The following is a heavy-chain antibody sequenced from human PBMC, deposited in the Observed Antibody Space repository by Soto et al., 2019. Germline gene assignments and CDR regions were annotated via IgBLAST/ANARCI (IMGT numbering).Heavy chain of an antibody. Sequence: PSETLSLTCTGSGGSISSYYWSWIRQPPGKGLEWIGYIYYSGSTNYNPSLKSRVTISVDTSKNQFSLKLSSVTAADTAVYYCARGHAGIRGVIEIDYWGQGTLVTVS. D-gene: IGHD3-10*01. J-gene: IGHJ4*02. V-gene: IGHV4-59*01. CDR1: GGSISSYY. CDR2: IYYSGST. CDR3: ARGHAGIRGVIEIDY.